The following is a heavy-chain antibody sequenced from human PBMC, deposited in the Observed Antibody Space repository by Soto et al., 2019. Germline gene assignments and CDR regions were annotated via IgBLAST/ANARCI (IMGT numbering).Heavy chain of an antibody. CDR3: ARGQACGGDCYSDAFDI. CDR2: IIPILGIA. V-gene: IGHV1-69*02. D-gene: IGHD2-21*02. J-gene: IGHJ3*02. CDR1: GGTFSSYT. Sequence: QVQLVQSGAEVKKPGSSVKVSCKASGGTFSSYTISWVRQAPGQGLEWMGRIIPILGIANYAQKFQGRVTITADKSTSTAYMELSSLRSEDTALYYCARGQACGGDCYSDAFDIWGQGTMVTVSS.